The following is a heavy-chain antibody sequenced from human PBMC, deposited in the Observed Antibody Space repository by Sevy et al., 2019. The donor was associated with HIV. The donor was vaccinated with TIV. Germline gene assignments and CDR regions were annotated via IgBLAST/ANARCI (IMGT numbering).Heavy chain of an antibody. Sequence: GGSLRLSCAASGFTFSSYSMNWVRQAPGKGLEWVSSISSSSSYIYYADSVKGRFTISRDNAKNSLYLQMNSLRAEDTAVYYCARDRLDAIYYFHYWGQGTLVTVSS. D-gene: IGHD1-1*01. CDR1: GFTFSSYS. CDR3: ARDRLDAIYYFHY. CDR2: ISSSSSYI. V-gene: IGHV3-21*01. J-gene: IGHJ4*02.